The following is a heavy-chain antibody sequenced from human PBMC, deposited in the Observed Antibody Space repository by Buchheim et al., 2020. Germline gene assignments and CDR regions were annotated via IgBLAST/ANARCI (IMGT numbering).Heavy chain of an antibody. Sequence: QVQLQESGPGLVKPSGTLSLTCAVSGASISSSSWWSWVRQSPGKGLEWIGDIYHSGNTNYNPSLRSRVTISVDTSKNQFSLKLSSVTAADTAVYYCVTISLYGMDVWGQGTT. CDR2: IYHSGNT. J-gene: IGHJ6*02. V-gene: IGHV4-4*02. CDR3: VTISLYGMDV. D-gene: IGHD3-3*01. CDR1: GASISSSSW.